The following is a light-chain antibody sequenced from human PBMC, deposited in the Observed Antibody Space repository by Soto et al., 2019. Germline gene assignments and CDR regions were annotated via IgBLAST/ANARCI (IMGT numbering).Light chain of an antibody. CDR2: GTS. V-gene: IGKV3-20*01. CDR1: QSVGTLS. CDR3: QQYGTSPRT. J-gene: IGKJ1*01. Sequence: IVLTQSPGTLSLSPGDRATLSCRASQSVGTLSLAWYQKKPGQAPRLLISGTSTRATAIPDRFSGSASGTDFSLTISTLEPEDFEVYYCQQYGTSPRTFGQGTRV.